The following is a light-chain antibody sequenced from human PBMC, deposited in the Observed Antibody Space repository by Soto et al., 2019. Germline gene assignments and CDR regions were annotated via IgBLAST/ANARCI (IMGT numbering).Light chain of an antibody. CDR2: NNN. V-gene: IGLV1-44*01. CDR1: NSNIGSNT. CDR3: ATWDDTLNVWV. J-gene: IGLJ3*02. Sequence: QSALTQPPSASGTPGQRLTISCSGSNSNIGSNTVNWYQQLPGTAPELLIYNNNERPSGVPDRFSGSKSGTSASLAISGGQSEDEADYYCATWDDTLNVWVFGGGTKVTVL.